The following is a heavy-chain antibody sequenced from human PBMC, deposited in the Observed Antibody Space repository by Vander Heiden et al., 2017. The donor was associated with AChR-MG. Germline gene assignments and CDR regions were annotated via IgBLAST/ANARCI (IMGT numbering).Heavy chain of an antibody. Sequence: EVQLVESGGGLVKPGGSLRLSCAASGFTFSSYSMNWVRQATGKGLEWVSSISSSSSYIYYADSVKGRFTISRDNAKNSLYLQMNSLRAEDTAVYYCARDQRARGYCSGGSCPTPFDYWGQGTLVTVSS. CDR3: ARDQRARGYCSGGSCPTPFDY. CDR1: GFTFSSYS. CDR2: ISSSSSYI. D-gene: IGHD2-15*01. V-gene: IGHV3-21*01. J-gene: IGHJ4*02.